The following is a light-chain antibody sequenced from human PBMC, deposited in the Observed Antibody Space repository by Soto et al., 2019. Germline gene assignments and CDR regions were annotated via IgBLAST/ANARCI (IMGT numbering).Light chain of an antibody. Sequence: DIQMTQSPSTLSASVGDRVTITCRASQSIRSLLAWYQQKPRRAPTLLIYKASTLESGVPSRFSGSGSGTEFTITISSQQPDDFATYYGQQYNNYPLTFGHGTRLEIK. CDR2: KAS. J-gene: IGKJ5*01. CDR3: QQYNNYPLT. V-gene: IGKV1-5*03. CDR1: QSIRSL.